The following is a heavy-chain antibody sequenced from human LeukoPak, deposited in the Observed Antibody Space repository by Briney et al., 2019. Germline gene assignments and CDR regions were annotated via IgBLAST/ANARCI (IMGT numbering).Heavy chain of an antibody. V-gene: IGHV4-34*01. CDR3: ARVQLYCSGGSCYSYYYYYYMDV. Sequence: SETLSLTCAVYGGSFSGYYWSWIRQPPGKGLEWIGEINHSGSTNYNPSLKRRVNISVDTSKNQFSLKLSSVTAADTAVYYCARVQLYCSGGSCYSYYYYYYMDVWGKGTTVTVSS. CDR2: INHSGST. D-gene: IGHD2-15*01. CDR1: GGSFSGYY. J-gene: IGHJ6*03.